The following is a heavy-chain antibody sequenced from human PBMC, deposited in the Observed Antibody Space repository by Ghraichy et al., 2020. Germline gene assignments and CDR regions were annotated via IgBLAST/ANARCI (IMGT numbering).Heavy chain of an antibody. CDR2: ISGSGGST. J-gene: IGHJ6*02. CDR1: GFTFSSYA. D-gene: IGHD3-16*01. Sequence: GGSLRLSCAASGFTFSSYAMSWVRQAPGKGLEWVSAISGSGGSTYYADSVKGRFTISRDNSKNTLYLQMNSLRAEDTAVYYCAKVYGPGGTRGYYYGMDVWGQGTTVTVSS. V-gene: IGHV3-23*01. CDR3: AKVYGPGGTRGYYYGMDV.